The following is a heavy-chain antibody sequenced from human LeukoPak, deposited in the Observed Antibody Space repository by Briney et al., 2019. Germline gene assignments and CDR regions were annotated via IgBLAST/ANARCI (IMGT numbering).Heavy chain of an antibody. CDR1: GFIFSSYW. D-gene: IGHD3-3*01. CDR2: IKQDGSEN. CDR3: ARDHYLEWQFSYAFDI. J-gene: IGHJ3*02. Sequence: GGSESLFCAASGFIFSSYWMSWVRQAPGKGLEWVAFIKQDGSENNYVDYAKDRFTITRDNANNSLYLQINSLRAEDTAVYYYARDHYLEWQFSYAFDIWGQGTMVTVSS. V-gene: IGHV3-7*01.